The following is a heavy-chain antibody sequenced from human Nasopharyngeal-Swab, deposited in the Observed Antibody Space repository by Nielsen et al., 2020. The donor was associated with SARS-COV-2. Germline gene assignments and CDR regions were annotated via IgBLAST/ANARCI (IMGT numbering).Heavy chain of an antibody. Sequence: SETLSLTCTVSGGSISSSSSYWGWMRQPPGKGLEWIGSIYYSGSTYYTPSLKSRVTISVDPSKNQFSLKLRSVIAADTAVYYCARAGVDISPGSSGGCFDYWGQGTLVTVSS. D-gene: IGHD3-9*01. V-gene: IGHV4-39*01. CDR1: GGSISSSSSY. CDR2: IYYSGST. CDR3: ARAGVDISPGSSGGCFDY. J-gene: IGHJ4*02.